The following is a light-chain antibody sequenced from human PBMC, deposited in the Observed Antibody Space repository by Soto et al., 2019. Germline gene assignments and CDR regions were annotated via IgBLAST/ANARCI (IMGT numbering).Light chain of an antibody. CDR1: QSIGDY. J-gene: IGKJ5*01. CDR3: QQYSSWVVT. CDR2: GAL. V-gene: IGKV3-15*01. Sequence: EVVMTQSPATLSVAPGKKATLSCRASQSIGDYLAWYQHKPGQAPRLLIYGALTRATGIPARFAGSGSETDFTLTISSLQSEDFAIYYCQQYSSWVVTFGQGTRLEIK.